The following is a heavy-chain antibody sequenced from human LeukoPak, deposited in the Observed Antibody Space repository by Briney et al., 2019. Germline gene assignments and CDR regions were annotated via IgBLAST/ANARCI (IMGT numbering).Heavy chain of an antibody. CDR2: IYPGDSDT. CDR1: GYTFTAYW. D-gene: IGHD6-6*01. CDR3: ARYSSSSLHY. J-gene: IGHJ4*02. Sequence: GESLKISCKGSGYTFTAYWIGWVRQKPGKGLEFMGMIYPGDSDTRYSPSFQGQVTMSADKSINTAYLQWRSLQASDTATYYCARYSSSSLHYWGQGTLVTASS. V-gene: IGHV5-51*01.